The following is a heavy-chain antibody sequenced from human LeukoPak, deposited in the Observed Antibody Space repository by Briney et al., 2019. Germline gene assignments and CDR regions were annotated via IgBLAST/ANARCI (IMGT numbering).Heavy chain of an antibody. CDR1: GGSFSGYY. J-gene: IGHJ3*02. V-gene: IGHV4-34*01. Sequence: SETRSLTCAVDGGSFSGYYWSWIRQPPGKGLEWIGEINHSVSTNYNPSLKNRVTISVDTYKNQFSLKLSSVPAEDTAVYYCAREECSSTSCYMENDAFDIWGEGTMVTVFS. D-gene: IGHD2-2*02. CDR2: INHSVST. CDR3: AREECSSTSCYMENDAFDI.